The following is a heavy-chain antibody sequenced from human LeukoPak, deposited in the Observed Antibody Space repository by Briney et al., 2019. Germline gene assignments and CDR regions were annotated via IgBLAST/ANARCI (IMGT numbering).Heavy chain of an antibody. D-gene: IGHD3-10*01. V-gene: IGHV3-15*01. CDR2: HKSKGDGGTT. Sequence: GGSLRLSCAASGFTFSDAWMNWVRQAPGKGLEWVGRHKSKGDGGTTDYAAPVKGRFTISRDDSKNTLYLQMNSLKTEDTAVYYCTLIQGWGSGSYYRDFWGQGTLVTVSS. CDR1: GFTFSDAW. J-gene: IGHJ4*02. CDR3: TLIQGWGSGSYYRDF.